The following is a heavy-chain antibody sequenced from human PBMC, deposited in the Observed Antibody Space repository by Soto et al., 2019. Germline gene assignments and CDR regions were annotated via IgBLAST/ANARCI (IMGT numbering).Heavy chain of an antibody. Sequence: LRLSCAASGFTFSSYAMSWVRQAPGKGLEWVSAISGSGGSTYYADSVKGRFTISRDNSKNTLYLQMNSLRAEDTAVYYCAKGVDIVATMGHDYRGQGTLVTVSS. CDR1: GFTFSSYA. D-gene: IGHD5-12*01. V-gene: IGHV3-23*01. CDR3: AKGVDIVATMGHDY. CDR2: ISGSGGST. J-gene: IGHJ4*02.